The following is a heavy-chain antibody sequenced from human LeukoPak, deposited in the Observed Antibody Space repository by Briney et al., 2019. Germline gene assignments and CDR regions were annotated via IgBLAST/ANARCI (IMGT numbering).Heavy chain of an antibody. V-gene: IGHV3-30*02. CDR2: IRYDGSNK. CDR1: GFTFSSYG. D-gene: IGHD3-3*01. CDR3: AKNYDFWSGYRSLYYYMDV. J-gene: IGHJ6*03. Sequence: GGSLRLSCAASGFTFSSYGMHWVRQAPGKGLEWVAFIRYDGSNKYYADSVKGRFTISRDNSKNTLYLQMNSLRAEDTAVYYCAKNYDFWSGYRSLYYYMDVWGKGTTVTVSS.